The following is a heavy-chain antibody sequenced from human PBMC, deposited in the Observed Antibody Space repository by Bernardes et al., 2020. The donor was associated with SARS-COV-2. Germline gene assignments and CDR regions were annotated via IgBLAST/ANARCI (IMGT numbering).Heavy chain of an antibody. CDR2: ISYEGRKK. J-gene: IGHJ4*02. CDR3: VKRRAIFELWAGNFDY. CDR1: GFTFNNYG. Sequence: GGSLRLSCAASGFTFNNYGMHWVRQAPGKGLEWVAFISYEGRKKYYLDSLKGRFTISRDSSKSTLYLQMNSLRDDDTAVYYCVKRRAIFELWAGNFDYWGQGTLVTVSS. V-gene: IGHV3-30*18. D-gene: IGHD5-18*01.